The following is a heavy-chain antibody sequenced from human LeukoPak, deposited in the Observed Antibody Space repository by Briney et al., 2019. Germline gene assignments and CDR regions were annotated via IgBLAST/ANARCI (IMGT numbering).Heavy chain of an antibody. CDR2: IYTGGST. Sequence: SETLSLTCTVSGGSISSYYWSWIRQPAGKGLEWIGRIYTGGSTNYNPSLKSRVTMSVDTSKNQFSLKLSSVTAADTAVYYCARSSITMIVVGIDAFDIWGQGTMVTVSS. CDR3: ARSSITMIVVGIDAFDI. V-gene: IGHV4-4*07. D-gene: IGHD3-22*01. J-gene: IGHJ3*02. CDR1: GGSISSYY.